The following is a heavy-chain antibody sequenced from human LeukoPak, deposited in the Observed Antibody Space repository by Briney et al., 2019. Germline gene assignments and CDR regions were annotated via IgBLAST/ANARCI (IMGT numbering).Heavy chain of an antibody. Sequence: GGSLRLSCAASGFTFSSYSMNWVRQAPGKGLEWVSSISSSSSYIYYADSVKGRFTISRDNAKNSLYLQMNSLRAEDTAVYYCARAEYYDFWSGYWSPFDYWGQGTLVTVSS. CDR2: ISSSSSYI. CDR1: GFTFSSYS. D-gene: IGHD3-3*01. V-gene: IGHV3-21*01. J-gene: IGHJ4*02. CDR3: ARAEYYDFWSGYWSPFDY.